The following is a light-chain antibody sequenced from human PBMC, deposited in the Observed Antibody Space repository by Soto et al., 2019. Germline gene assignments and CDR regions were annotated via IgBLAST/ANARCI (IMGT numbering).Light chain of an antibody. CDR3: QQYGTSPRT. Sequence: EIVLTQSPGTLSLLPGERATLSCRASQSVYSNYLAWYQQKPGQAPRLLISGASSRATGIPDRFSGSGSGTDFTLTISRLEPEDFAVYYCQQYGTSPRTFGQGTKVENK. V-gene: IGKV3-20*01. J-gene: IGKJ1*01. CDR1: QSVYSNY. CDR2: GAS.